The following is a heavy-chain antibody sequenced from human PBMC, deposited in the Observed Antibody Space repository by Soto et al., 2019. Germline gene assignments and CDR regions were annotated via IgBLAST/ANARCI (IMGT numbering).Heavy chain of an antibody. J-gene: IGHJ5*02. V-gene: IGHV4-34*01. CDR3: ARGWSGLVIIRFDP. D-gene: IGHD3-9*01. CDR2: VNHSGST. Sequence: SETLSLTCAVYGGSFSGYYWSWIRQPPGKGLEWIGEVNHSGSTNYNPSLKSRVTISVDTSKNQFSLKLSSVTAADTAVYYCARGWSGLVIIRFDPWGQGTLVTVSS. CDR1: GGSFSGYY.